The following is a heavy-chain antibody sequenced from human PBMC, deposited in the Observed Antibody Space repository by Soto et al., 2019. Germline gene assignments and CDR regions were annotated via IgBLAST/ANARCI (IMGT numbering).Heavy chain of an antibody. CDR3: ARARVAVAGTLDY. CDR2: INHSGST. CDR1: GGSFSGYF. V-gene: IGHV4-34*01. D-gene: IGHD6-19*01. J-gene: IGHJ4*02. Sequence: SETLSLTCAVYGGSFSGYFWNWIRQSPGKGLEWIGEINHSGSTNYNASLKSRVTISVDTSKKQFSLKLRSVTAADTAVYYCARARVAVAGTLDYWGQGTLVTVSS.